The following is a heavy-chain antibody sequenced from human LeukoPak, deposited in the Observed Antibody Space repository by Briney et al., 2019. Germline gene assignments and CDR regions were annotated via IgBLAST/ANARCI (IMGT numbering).Heavy chain of an antibody. D-gene: IGHD6-6*01. V-gene: IGHV4-34*01. CDR3: ARDPSPHSSSGGY. Sequence: SSETLSLTCAVYGGSFSGHSWSWIRQAPGKGLEWIGEISHTGGIKYNTSLKSRVTISAGTSKNQFSLKLSSVTAADTAVYYCARDPSPHSSSGGYWGQGTLGTVSS. CDR1: GGSFSGHS. J-gene: IGHJ4*02. CDR2: ISHTGGI.